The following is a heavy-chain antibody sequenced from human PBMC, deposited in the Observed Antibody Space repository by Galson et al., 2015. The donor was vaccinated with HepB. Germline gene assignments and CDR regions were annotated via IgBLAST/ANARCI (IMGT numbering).Heavy chain of an antibody. J-gene: IGHJ4*02. CDR1: GYTFTSYA. CDR2: IIPILGIA. CDR3: AREPDTMAIDY. Sequence: SVKVSCKASGYTFTSYAMHWVRQAPGQGLEWMGRIIPILGIAKYAQKFQGRVTITADKSTSTAYMELSSLRSEDTAVYYCAREPDTMAIDYWGQGTLVTVSS. D-gene: IGHD3-10*01. V-gene: IGHV1-69*04.